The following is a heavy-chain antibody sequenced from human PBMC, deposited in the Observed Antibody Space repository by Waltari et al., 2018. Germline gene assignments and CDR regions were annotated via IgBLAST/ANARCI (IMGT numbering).Heavy chain of an antibody. V-gene: IGHV1-69*12. CDR3: ARGVVRGVMEIYYYYMDV. CDR2: IIPIFGTA. D-gene: IGHD3-10*01. CDR1: GGTFSSYA. J-gene: IGHJ6*03. Sequence: QVQLVQSGAEVKKPGSSVKVSCKASGGTFSSYAISWVRQAPGQGLEWMGGIIPIFGTANYAQKFQGRVTITADESTSTAYMELSSLRSEDTAVYYCARGVVRGVMEIYYYYMDVWGKGTTVTISS.